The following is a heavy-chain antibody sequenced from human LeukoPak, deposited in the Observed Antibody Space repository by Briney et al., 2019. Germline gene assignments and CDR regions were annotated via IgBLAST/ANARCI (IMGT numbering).Heavy chain of an antibody. CDR3: AKDQEYSSGWYTFDY. J-gene: IGHJ4*02. CDR2: ISGSGGST. Sequence: GGSLRLSCAASGFTFSSYAMSWVRQAPGKALEWVSAISGSGGSTYYADSVKGRFTISRDNSKNTLYLQTNSLRAEDTAVYYCAKDQEYSSGWYTFDYWGQGTLVTVSS. CDR1: GFTFSSYA. D-gene: IGHD6-19*01. V-gene: IGHV3-23*01.